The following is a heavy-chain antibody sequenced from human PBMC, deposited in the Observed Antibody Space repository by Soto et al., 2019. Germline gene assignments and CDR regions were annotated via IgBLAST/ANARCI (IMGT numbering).Heavy chain of an antibody. CDR1: GASISNTDW. CDR2: IYHSGAT. D-gene: IGHD6-13*01. CDR3: AIPGAGDFDY. J-gene: IGHJ4*02. Sequence: SETLSLTCAVSGASISNTDWWTWVRQPPGKGLEWIGEIYHSGATNCDPSLKSRVTISLDKSKSQFSLKLTSVTAADTAVYYCAIPGAGDFDYWGQGTLVTVSS. V-gene: IGHV4-4*02.